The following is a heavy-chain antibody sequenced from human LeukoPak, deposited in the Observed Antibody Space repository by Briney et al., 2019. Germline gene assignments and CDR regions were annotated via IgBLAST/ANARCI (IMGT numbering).Heavy chain of an antibody. V-gene: IGHV3-23*03. Sequence: GGSLRLSCAASGFTFSSYAMSWVRQAPGKGLEWVSVISDDGSAFYADSVRGRFTVSRDNSKNKVYLQMNSLRAEDTAVYYCARGAFNWGQGTLVTVSS. CDR1: GFTFSSYA. J-gene: IGHJ4*02. CDR2: ISDDGSA. D-gene: IGHD1-26*01. CDR3: ARGAFN.